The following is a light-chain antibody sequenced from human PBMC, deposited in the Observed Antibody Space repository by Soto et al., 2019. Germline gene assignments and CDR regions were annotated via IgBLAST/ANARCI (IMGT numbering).Light chain of an antibody. CDR3: CSYAGSSTYV. CDR1: NSDVGSYNL. Sequence: QRPSGKECSSQSSPNPCTRTNSDVGSYNLVSWYQQHPGKAPKLMIYEVSKRPSGVSNRFSGSKSGNTASLTISGLLAEDEADYYCCSYAGSSTYVFGTGTKVTVL. V-gene: IGLV2-23*02. J-gene: IGLJ1*01. CDR2: EVS.